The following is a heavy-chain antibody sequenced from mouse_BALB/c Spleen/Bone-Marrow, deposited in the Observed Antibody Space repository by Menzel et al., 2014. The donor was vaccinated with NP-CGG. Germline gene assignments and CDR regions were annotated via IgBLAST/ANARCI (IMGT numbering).Heavy chain of an antibody. D-gene: IGHD2-2*01. V-gene: IGHV1-54*03. CDR1: GYAFTNYL. CDR3: ARGGHGSY. CDR2: INPGSGGT. J-gene: IGHJ2*01. Sequence: VQRVESGAELVRPGTSVKVSCKASGYAFTNYLIEWVKQRPGQGLEWIGVINPGSGGTNYNEKFKGKATLTADNSSNTAYMHLSSLTSDDSAVCFCARGGHGSYWGQGTTLTVSS.